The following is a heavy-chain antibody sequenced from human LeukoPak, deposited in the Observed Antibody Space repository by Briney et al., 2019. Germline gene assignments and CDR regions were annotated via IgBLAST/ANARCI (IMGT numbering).Heavy chain of an antibody. CDR3: AKVGYNFWSGYNY. V-gene: IGHV3-23*01. CDR2: ISGDGRNT. CDR1: GFTFYNYA. Sequence: GGSLRLSCAASGFTFYNYAMNWVRQAPGKGLEWVSGISGDGRNTYYADSVKGRFTIPRDNSKNTLYLQMNRLRAEDTAVYYCAKVGYNFWSGYNYWGQGTLVTVSS. J-gene: IGHJ4*02. D-gene: IGHD3-3*01.